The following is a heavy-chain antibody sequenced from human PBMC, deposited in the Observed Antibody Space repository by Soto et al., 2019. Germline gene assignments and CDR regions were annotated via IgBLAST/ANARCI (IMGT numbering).Heavy chain of an antibody. CDR3: ARELIQILGYCSSTSCYGFDY. V-gene: IGHV1-69*05. CDR2: IIPTFGTA. CDR1: GGTFSSYA. J-gene: IGHJ4*02. Sequence: ASVKVSCKASGGTFSSYAISWVRQAPGQGLEWMGGIIPTFGTANYAQKFQGRVTMTRDTSTSTVYMELSSLRSEDTAVYYCARELIQILGYCSSTSCYGFDYWGQGTLVTVSS. D-gene: IGHD2-2*01.